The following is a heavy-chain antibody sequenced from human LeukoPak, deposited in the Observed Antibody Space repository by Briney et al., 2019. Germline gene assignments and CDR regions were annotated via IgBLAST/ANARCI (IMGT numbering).Heavy chain of an antibody. J-gene: IGHJ4*02. CDR1: GGTFSSYA. D-gene: IGHD2-15*01. CDR3: ARVGCSGGSCYFRYYFDY. Sequence: SVKVSCKASGGTFSSYAISWVRQAPGQGLEWMGGIIPIFGTANYAQKFQGRVTITTDESTSTAYMELSSLRSEDTAVYYCARVGCSGGSCYFRYYFDYWGQGTLVTVSS. CDR2: IIPIFGTA. V-gene: IGHV1-69*05.